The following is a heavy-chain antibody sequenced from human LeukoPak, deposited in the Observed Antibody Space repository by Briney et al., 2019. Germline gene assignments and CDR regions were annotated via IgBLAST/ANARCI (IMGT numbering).Heavy chain of an antibody. CDR3: ARPYYYGSGSPFDAFDI. CDR2: INPSGGST. CDR1: GYTLTSYY. D-gene: IGHD3-10*01. V-gene: IGHV1-46*01. J-gene: IGHJ3*02. Sequence: ASVKVSCKASGYTLTSYYMHWVRQAPGQGLEWMGIINPSGGSTSYAQKFQGRVTMTRDMSTSTVYMELSSLRSEDTAVYYCARPYYYGSGSPFDAFDIWGQGTMVTVSS.